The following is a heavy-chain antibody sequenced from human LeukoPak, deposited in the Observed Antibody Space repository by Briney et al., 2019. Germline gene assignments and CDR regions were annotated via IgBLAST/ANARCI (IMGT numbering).Heavy chain of an antibody. CDR3: ARSSTMIVVDAFDI. CDR1: GGTFSSYA. D-gene: IGHD3-22*01. V-gene: IGHV1-69*06. CDR2: IIPIFGTA. Sequence: ASVKVSCKASGGTFSSYAISWVRQAPGQGLEWMGGIIPIFGTANYAQKFQGRVTITADKSTSTAYMELSSLRSEDTAVYYCARSSTMIVVDAFDIWGQGTMVTVSS. J-gene: IGHJ3*02.